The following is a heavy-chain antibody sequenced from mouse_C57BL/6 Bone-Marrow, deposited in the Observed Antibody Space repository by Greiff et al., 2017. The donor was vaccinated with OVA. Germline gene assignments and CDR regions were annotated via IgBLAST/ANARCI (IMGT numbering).Heavy chain of an antibody. D-gene: IGHD2-3*01. CDR2: IYPRSGNT. Sequence: VQLQQSGAELARPGASVKLSCPASGSTFPSSGISWVQQIPGQGLAWIGEIYPRSGNTYYNEKFKGKATLTADKSSSTAYMELRSLTSEDSAVYFCGGYYYFDYWGQGTTLTVSS. J-gene: IGHJ2*01. CDR1: GSTFPSSG. CDR3: GGYYYFDY. V-gene: IGHV1-81*01.